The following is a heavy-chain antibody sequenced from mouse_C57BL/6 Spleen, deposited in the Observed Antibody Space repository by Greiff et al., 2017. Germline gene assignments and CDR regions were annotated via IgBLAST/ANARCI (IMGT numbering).Heavy chain of an antibody. D-gene: IGHD1-1*01. CDR1: GFSFNTYA. Sequence: DVMLVESGGGLVQPKGSLKLSCAASGFSFNTYAMNWVRQAPGKGLEWVARIRSKSNNYATYYADSVKDRFTISRDDSESMLYLQMNNLKTEDTAMYYCVRLGRYPPYYAMDYWGQGTSVTVSS. CDR2: IRSKSNNYAT. V-gene: IGHV10-1*01. J-gene: IGHJ4*01. CDR3: VRLGRYPPYYAMDY.